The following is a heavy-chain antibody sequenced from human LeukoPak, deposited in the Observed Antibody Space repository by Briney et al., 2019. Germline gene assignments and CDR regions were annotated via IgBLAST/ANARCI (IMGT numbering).Heavy chain of an antibody. CDR2: INPNSGVT. J-gene: IGHJ4*02. V-gene: IGHV1-2*02. Sequence: ASVKVSCKASGYTFTSYYMHWVRQAPGQGPEWMGWINPNSGVTNYAQKFQGRVIMTSDTSISTAYMEFSRLRSDDTAMYYCARDLGVTVRPFSLFYWGQGTLVTVSS. D-gene: IGHD6-6*01. CDR1: GYTFTSYY. CDR3: ARDLGVTVRPFSLFY.